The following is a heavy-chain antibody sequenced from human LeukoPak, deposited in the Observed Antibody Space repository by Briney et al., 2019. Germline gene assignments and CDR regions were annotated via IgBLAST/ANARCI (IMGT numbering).Heavy chain of an antibody. CDR3: ARDMYTSGRDY. D-gene: IGHD6-25*01. Sequence: GGSLRLSCAASGFTFRSYWMSWVRQAPGKGLEWVANIKEDGSEEYYVDSVKGRFTISRDNAKNSLYLQMNNLRAEDTAVYYCARDMYTSGRDYWGQGTLVTVSS. J-gene: IGHJ4*02. CDR2: IKEDGSEE. V-gene: IGHV3-7*01. CDR1: GFTFRSYW.